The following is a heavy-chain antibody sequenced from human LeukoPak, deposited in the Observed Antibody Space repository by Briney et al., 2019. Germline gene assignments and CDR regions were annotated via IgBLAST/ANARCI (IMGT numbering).Heavy chain of an antibody. CDR2: IYYSGST. J-gene: IGHJ5*02. D-gene: IGHD6-13*01. CDR1: GGSISSYY. V-gene: IGHV4-59*08. Sequence: SETLSLTCTVSGGSISSYYWSWIRQPPGKGLEWIGYIYYSGSTNYNPSLKSRVTISVDTSKNQFSLKLSSVTAADTAVYYCARGRAGSSSYRPWGQGTLVTVSS. CDR3: ARGRAGSSSYRP.